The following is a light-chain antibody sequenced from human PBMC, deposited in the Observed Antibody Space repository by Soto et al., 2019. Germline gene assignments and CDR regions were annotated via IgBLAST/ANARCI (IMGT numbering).Light chain of an antibody. Sequence: DIVMTQSPDSLAVSLGERATINCKSSQSVLYSSNNKNYLAWYQQKPGRPPKLLIYWASTRESGVPDRFSGSGSGTDFTLTISSLQAEDVAVYYCQQYYSTPYTFGQGTNLEIQ. CDR1: QSVLYSSNNKNY. CDR3: QQYYSTPYT. V-gene: IGKV4-1*01. CDR2: WAS. J-gene: IGKJ2*01.